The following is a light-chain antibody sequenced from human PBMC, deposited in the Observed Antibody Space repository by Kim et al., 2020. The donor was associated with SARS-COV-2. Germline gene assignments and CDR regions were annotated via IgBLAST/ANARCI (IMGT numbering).Light chain of an antibody. CDR1: NNNVGNQG. CDR3: SAWDSTLNVWV. CDR2: RNN. J-gene: IGLJ3*02. Sequence: QTATLTCTGNNNNVGNQGAAWLQQHQGHPPKLLSYRNNNRPSGISERFSASRSGDTASLTITGLKPDDETDYYCSAWDSTLNVWVFGGGTQLTVL. V-gene: IGLV10-54*04.